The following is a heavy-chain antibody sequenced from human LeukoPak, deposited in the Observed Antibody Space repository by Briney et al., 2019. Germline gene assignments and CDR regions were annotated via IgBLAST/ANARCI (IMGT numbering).Heavy chain of an antibody. Sequence: SETLSLTFTVSGYSISSGYYWGWIRQPPGKGLEWIGSIYHSGSTYYNPSLKSRVTISVDTSKNQFSLKLSSVTAADTAVDYCARVSRIAAAGYYFDYWGQGTLVTVSS. J-gene: IGHJ4*02. CDR3: ARVSRIAAAGYYFDY. D-gene: IGHD6-13*01. CDR1: GYSISSGYY. CDR2: IYHSGST. V-gene: IGHV4-38-2*02.